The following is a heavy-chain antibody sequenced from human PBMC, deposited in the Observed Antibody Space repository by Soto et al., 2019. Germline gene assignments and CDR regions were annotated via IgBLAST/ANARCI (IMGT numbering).Heavy chain of an antibody. CDR2: IYPGDSDT. CDR1: GYSFTSYW. J-gene: IGHJ6*03. CDR3: ARQDSGYSLGYYYYMDV. Sequence: GESLKISCKGSGYSFTSYWIGWVRQMPGKGLEWMGIIYPGDSDTRYSPSFQGQVTISADKSISTAYLQWSSLKASDTAMYYCARQDSGYSLGYYYYMDVWGKGTTVTVSS. D-gene: IGHD5-12*01. V-gene: IGHV5-51*01.